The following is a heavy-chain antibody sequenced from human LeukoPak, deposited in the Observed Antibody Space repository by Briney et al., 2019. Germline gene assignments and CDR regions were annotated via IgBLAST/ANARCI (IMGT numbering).Heavy chain of an antibody. D-gene: IGHD3-22*01. Sequence: PGGSLRLSCAASGFTVSSNYMSWVRQAPGKGLEWVSVIYSGGSTYYADSVKGRFTISRDNSKNTLYLQMNSLRAEDTAVYYCARVRYDSSGYFDYWGQGTLVTVSS. CDR1: GFTVSSNY. CDR2: IYSGGST. V-gene: IGHV3-66*01. CDR3: ARVRYDSSGYFDY. J-gene: IGHJ4*02.